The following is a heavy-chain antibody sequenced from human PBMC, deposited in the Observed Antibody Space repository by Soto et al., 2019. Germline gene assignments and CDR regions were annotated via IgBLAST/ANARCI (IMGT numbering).Heavy chain of an antibody. CDR1: RLSITSVGYY. V-gene: IGHV4-31*02. J-gene: IGHJ6*02. D-gene: IGHD3-10*01. Sequence: LTWTVSRLSITSVGYYWSWIRQHPGKGLEWIGYIYYSGSTYYNPSLKSRVTISVDTSKNQFSLKLSSVTAADTAVYYCARAYGSGNYPHPAYYYYGMDVWGQGTTVT. CDR3: ARAYGSGNYPHPAYYYYGMDV. CDR2: IYYSGST.